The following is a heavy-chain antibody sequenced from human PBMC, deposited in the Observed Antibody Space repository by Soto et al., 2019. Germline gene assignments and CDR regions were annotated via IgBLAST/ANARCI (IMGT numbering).Heavy chain of an antibody. CDR3: ASSGRLGYNLWDYFAY. CDR1: GVTFTRQD. V-gene: IGHV1-69*13. J-gene: IGHJ4*02. D-gene: IGHD5-12*01. CDR2: IIPIFGTP. Sequence: ASVKVSCKASGVTFTRQDMRWVRQAPGQGLEWMGGIIPIFGTPQYAEKFQDRVTITADESTSTAYMELSSLRSEDTAVYYCASSGRLGYNLWDYFAYWGQGTLVTVSS.